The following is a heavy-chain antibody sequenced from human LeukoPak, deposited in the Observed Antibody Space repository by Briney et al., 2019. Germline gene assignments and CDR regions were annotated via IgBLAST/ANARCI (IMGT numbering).Heavy chain of an antibody. Sequence: GASVKVSCKASGYTFTSYDINWVRQATGQGLEWMGWMNPNSGNTGYAQKFQGRVTMTRNTSISTAYMELSSLRSEDTAVYYCARGQTDYYGSGSFAGDYWGQGTLVTVSS. CDR2: MNPNSGNT. V-gene: IGHV1-8*01. CDR1: GYTFTSYD. CDR3: ARGQTDYYGSGSFAGDY. J-gene: IGHJ4*02. D-gene: IGHD3-10*01.